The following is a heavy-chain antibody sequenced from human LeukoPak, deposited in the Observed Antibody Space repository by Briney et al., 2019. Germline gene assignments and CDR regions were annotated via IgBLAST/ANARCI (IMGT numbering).Heavy chain of an antibody. Sequence: GGSLRLSCAASGFTFSNYAMNWVRQAPGKGLEWVSYISSSSDTIDYADSVKGRFTSSRDNAKNSLYLQMNSLRDEDTAVYYCARVHRGSNYGRLDYWGQGTLVTVSS. V-gene: IGHV3-48*02. CDR1: GFTFSNYA. CDR2: ISSSSDTI. D-gene: IGHD5-18*01. CDR3: ARVHRGSNYGRLDY. J-gene: IGHJ4*02.